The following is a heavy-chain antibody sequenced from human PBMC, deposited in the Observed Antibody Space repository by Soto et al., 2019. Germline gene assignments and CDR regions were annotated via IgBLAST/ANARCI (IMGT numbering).Heavy chain of an antibody. CDR3: ALTHLRCGEHHY. CDR1: GYTFTSYD. CDR2: MNPNSGNT. V-gene: IGHV1-8*01. J-gene: IGHJ4*02. D-gene: IGHD3-10*01. Sequence: QVQLVQSGAEVKKPGASVKVSCKASGYTFTSYDINWVRQATGQGLEWMGWMNPNSGNTGYAQKFQGRVTMSRNPSICTAYMELSRLRSEDTAVYYCALTHLRCGEHHYWGQGTLVTVSS.